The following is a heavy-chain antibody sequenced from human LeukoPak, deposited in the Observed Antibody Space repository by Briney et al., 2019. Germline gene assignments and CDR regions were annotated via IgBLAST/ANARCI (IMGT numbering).Heavy chain of an antibody. V-gene: IGHV4-39*01. CDR3: AKNTYYYYYYMDV. Sequence: SETLSLTCTVSGGSIRSSSYYWGWIRQSPGKRLEWIGSIYYSGSTYYKPSLKRRVTISVDTSKNQFSLKLSSVTAADTAVYYCAKNTYYYYYYMDVWGKGTTVTVSS. J-gene: IGHJ6*03. CDR1: GGSIRSSSYY. CDR2: IYYSGST.